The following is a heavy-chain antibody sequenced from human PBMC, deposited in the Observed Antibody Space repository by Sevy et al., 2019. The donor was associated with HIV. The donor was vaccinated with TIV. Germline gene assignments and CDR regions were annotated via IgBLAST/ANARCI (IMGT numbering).Heavy chain of an antibody. CDR1: GYTVTSYG. D-gene: IGHD5-12*01. Sequence: ASVKVSCKASGYTVTSYGISWVRQAPGQGLEWMGWTSAYNGNTNYAQKLQGRVTMTTDTSTSTAYMELRSLRSDDTAVYYCARGWDIVATPYYYGMDVWGQGTTVTVSS. V-gene: IGHV1-18*01. CDR2: TSAYNGNT. CDR3: ARGWDIVATPYYYGMDV. J-gene: IGHJ6*02.